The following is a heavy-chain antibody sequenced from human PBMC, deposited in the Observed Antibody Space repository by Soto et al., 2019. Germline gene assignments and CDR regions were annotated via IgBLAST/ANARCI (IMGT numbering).Heavy chain of an antibody. CDR1: GYTFTSYY. CDR2: IIPILGIA. D-gene: IGHD3-10*01. CDR3: ARGFTMVRGVILAFDI. V-gene: IGHV1-69*04. J-gene: IGHJ3*02. Sequence: SVKVSCKASGYTFTSYYMHWVRQAPGHGLEWMGRIIPILGIANYAQKFQGRVTITADKSTSTAYMELSSLRSEDTAVYYCARGFTMVRGVILAFDIWGQGTMVTVSS.